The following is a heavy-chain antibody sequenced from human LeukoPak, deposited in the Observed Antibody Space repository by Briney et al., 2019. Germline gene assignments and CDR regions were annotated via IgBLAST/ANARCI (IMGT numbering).Heavy chain of an antibody. CDR2: ISYDGSNK. V-gene: IGHV3-30*18. CDR1: GFTFSSYG. Sequence: GGSLRLSCAASGFTFSSYGMHWVRQAPGKGLEWVAVISYDGSNKYYADSVKGRFTISRDNSKNTLYLQMNGLRAEDTAVYYCAKDRISQQLPDYWGQGTLVTVSS. D-gene: IGHD6-13*01. CDR3: AKDRISQQLPDY. J-gene: IGHJ4*02.